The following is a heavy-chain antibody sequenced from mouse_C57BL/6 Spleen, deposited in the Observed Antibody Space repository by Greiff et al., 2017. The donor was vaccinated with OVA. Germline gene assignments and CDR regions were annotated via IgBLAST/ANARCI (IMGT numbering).Heavy chain of an antibody. J-gene: IGHJ4*01. Sequence: QVQLQQPGAELVMPGASVKLSCKASGYTFTSYWTHWVKQRPGQGLEWIGEIDPSDSYTNYNQKFKGKSTLTVDKSSSTAYMQLSSLTSEDSAVYYCARGDYYGSSYVWYAMDYWGQGTSVTVSS. D-gene: IGHD1-1*01. CDR2: IDPSDSYT. V-gene: IGHV1-69*01. CDR3: ARGDYYGSSYVWYAMDY. CDR1: GYTFTSYW.